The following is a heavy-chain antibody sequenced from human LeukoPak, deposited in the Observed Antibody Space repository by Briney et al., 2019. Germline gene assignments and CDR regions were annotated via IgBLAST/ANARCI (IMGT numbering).Heavy chain of an antibody. CDR2: INHSGST. Sequence: PSETLSLTCAVYGGPFSGYYWSWIRQPPGKGLEWIGEINHSGSTNYNPSLKSRVTISVDTSKNQFSLKLSSVTAADTAVYYCARQPRYCSGGSCLDDAFDIWGQGTMVTVSS. CDR1: GGPFSGYY. D-gene: IGHD2-15*01. J-gene: IGHJ3*02. V-gene: IGHV4-34*01. CDR3: ARQPRYCSGGSCLDDAFDI.